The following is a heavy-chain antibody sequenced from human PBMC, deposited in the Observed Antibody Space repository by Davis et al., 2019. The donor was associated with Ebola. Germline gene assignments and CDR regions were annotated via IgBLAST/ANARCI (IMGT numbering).Heavy chain of an antibody. CDR1: GFTFSSYA. J-gene: IGHJ4*02. CDR2: ISGSGGST. Sequence: PGGSLRLSCAASGFTFSSYAMSWVRQAPGKGLEWVSAISGSGGSTYYADSVKGRLTISRDNSKNTLYLQMNSLRAEDTAVYYCAKDGGYYDSSGSGTVWGQGTLVTVSS. CDR3: AKDGGYYDSSGSGTV. V-gene: IGHV3-23*01. D-gene: IGHD3-22*01.